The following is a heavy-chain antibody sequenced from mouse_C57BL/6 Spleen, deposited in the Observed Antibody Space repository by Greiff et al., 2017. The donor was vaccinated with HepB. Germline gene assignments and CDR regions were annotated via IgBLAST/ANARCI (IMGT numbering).Heavy chain of an antibody. J-gene: IGHJ1*03. CDR3: ARSKTDWYFDV. V-gene: IGHV14-2*01. D-gene: IGHD4-1*01. Sequence: EVQLQQSGAELVKPGASVKLSCTASGFNINDYYMHWVKQRTEQGLEWIGRIDPEDGETKYATKFQGKATITADTSSNTAYLQLSSLTSEDTAVYYCARSKTDWYFDVWGTGTTVTVAS. CDR2: IDPEDGET. CDR1: GFNINDYY.